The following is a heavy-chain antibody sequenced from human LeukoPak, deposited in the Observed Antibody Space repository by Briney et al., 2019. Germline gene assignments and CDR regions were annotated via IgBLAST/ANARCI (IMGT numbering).Heavy chain of an antibody. CDR2: IYYSGST. J-gene: IGHJ4*02. Sequence: SETLSLTCTVSGGSISSYYWSWIRQPPGKGLEWIGYIYYSGSTNYNPSLKSRVTISVDTSKNQFSLKLSSVTAADTAVYYCARGVSSSWYEYDYWGQGTLVTVSS. CDR1: GGSISSYY. V-gene: IGHV4-59*01. CDR3: ARGVSSSWYEYDY. D-gene: IGHD6-13*01.